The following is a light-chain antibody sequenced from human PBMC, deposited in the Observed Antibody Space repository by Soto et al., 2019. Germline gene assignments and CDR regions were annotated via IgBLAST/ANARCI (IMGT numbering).Light chain of an antibody. CDR3: EQSYSTPQA. CDR2: AAS. V-gene: IGKV1-39*01. Sequence: DIQMTQSPSSLSASVGDRVTITCRASQSISSYLNWYQQKPGKAPKLLIYAASSLQSGVPSRFSGSGSGTDFTLTISSLQPEDIATYYTEQSYSTPQAFGQGT. CDR1: QSISSY. J-gene: IGKJ1*01.